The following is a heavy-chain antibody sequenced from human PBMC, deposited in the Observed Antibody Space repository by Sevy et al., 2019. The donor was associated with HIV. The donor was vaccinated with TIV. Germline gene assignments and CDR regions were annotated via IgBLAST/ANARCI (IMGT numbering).Heavy chain of an antibody. J-gene: IGHJ3*02. CDR3: AREPLSAYHDAFDI. V-gene: IGHV1-2*02. Sequence: ASVKVSCKASGYTFTNYHIHWVRQAPGQGLEWMGWVNPKNDDTFYAEKFQGRVTLTGDTSTTTAYMELSSLRSDDTAVYYCAREPLSAYHDAFDIWGQGTMVTVSS. D-gene: IGHD3-16*01. CDR2: VNPKNDDT. CDR1: GYTFTNYH.